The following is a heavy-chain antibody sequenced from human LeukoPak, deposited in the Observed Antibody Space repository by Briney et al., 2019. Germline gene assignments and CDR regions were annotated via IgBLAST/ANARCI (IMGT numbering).Heavy chain of an antibody. Sequence: GGSLRLSCAASAFTFSSYELDWVRQAPGKGLEWISYISSSGSIRNYADSVKGRFTISRDNAKNSLYLQMNSLRAEDTAVYYCARGATRRSSGAFDIWGQGTMVTVSS. CDR3: ARGATRRSSGAFDI. D-gene: IGHD6-6*01. CDR1: AFTFSSYE. J-gene: IGHJ3*02. V-gene: IGHV3-48*03. CDR2: ISSSGSIR.